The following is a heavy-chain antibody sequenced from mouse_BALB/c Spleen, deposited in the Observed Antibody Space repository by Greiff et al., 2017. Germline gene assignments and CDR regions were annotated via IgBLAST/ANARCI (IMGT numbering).Heavy chain of an antibody. V-gene: IGHV1-69*02. Sequence: QVQLKQPGAELVRPGASVKLSCTASGYTFTSYWINWVKQRPGQGLEWIGNIYPSDSYTNYNQKFKDKATLTVDKSSSTAYMQLSSPTSEDSAVYYGTREGCYYGYDGDWGQGTTVTVSS. CDR3: TREGCYYGYDGD. CDR1: GYTFTSYW. D-gene: IGHD2-14*01. CDR2: IYPSDSYT. J-gene: IGHJ2*01.